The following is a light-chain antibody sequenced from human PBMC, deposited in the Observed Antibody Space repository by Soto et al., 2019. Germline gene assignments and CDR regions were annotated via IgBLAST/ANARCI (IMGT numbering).Light chain of an antibody. J-gene: IGLJ1*01. CDR3: QAWDSNTDYV. CDR1: KLGDKY. Sequence: SYELTQPPSVSVSPGQTATIACSGDKLGDKYACWYQQKPGQSPVLVIYQDNKRPSGIPDRFSGSNSGNTATLTISGTQAMDEADYYCQAWDSNTDYVFGTGTKVTVL. V-gene: IGLV3-1*01. CDR2: QDN.